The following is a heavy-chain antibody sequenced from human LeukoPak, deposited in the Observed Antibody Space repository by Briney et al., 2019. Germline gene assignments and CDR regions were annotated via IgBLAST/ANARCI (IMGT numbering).Heavy chain of an antibody. V-gene: IGHV3-21*04. D-gene: IGHD6-19*01. CDR2: ISSSSSYI. Sequence: GGSLRLFCAASGFTFSSYSMNWVRQAPGKGLEWVSSISSSSSYIYYADSVKGRFTISRDNAKNSLYLQMNSLRSEDTAVYYCATGDGVAGFDYWGQGTLVTVSS. CDR1: GFTFSSYS. J-gene: IGHJ4*02. CDR3: ATGDGVAGFDY.